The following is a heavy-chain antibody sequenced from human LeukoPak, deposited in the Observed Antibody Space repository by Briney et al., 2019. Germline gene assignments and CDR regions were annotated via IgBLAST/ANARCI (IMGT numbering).Heavy chain of an antibody. D-gene: IGHD2-2*01. CDR3: ARGPYCSTTSCYSPYYYYYMGV. Sequence: GESLKISCKGSGYSFTNYWIGWVRQMPGKGLEWMGIIYPGDSDTRYSPSFQGQVTISADKSISTAYLQWRSLKASDTAMYFCARGPYCSTTSCYSPYYYYYMGVWGKGTTVTVSS. CDR1: GYSFTNYW. CDR2: IYPGDSDT. J-gene: IGHJ6*03. V-gene: IGHV5-51*03.